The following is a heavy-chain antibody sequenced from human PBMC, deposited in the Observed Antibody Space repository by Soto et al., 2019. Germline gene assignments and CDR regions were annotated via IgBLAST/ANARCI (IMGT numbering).Heavy chain of an antibody. V-gene: IGHV4-59*01. CDR2: IYYSGST. Sequence: SETLSLTCTVSGGSISSYYWSWSRQPPGKGLEWIGYIYYSGSTNYNPSLKSRVTISVDTSKNQFSLKLSSVTAADTAVYYCVGSTIFGAPQGYWFDPWGQGTLVTVS. CDR1: GGSISSYY. D-gene: IGHD3-3*01. J-gene: IGHJ5*02. CDR3: VGSTIFGAPQGYWFDP.